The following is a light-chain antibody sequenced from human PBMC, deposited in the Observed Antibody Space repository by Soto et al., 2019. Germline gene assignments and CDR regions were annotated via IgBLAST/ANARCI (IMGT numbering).Light chain of an antibody. Sequence: SYELTQPSSVSVSPGQTARITCSGHILAKKYARWFQQKAGQAPLLVIYKDSERPSRISERFSGSSSGTTVTLTISGARFEDEADYYCYSADDNKWVFGGGTKLTVL. CDR3: YSADDNKWV. V-gene: IGLV3-27*01. J-gene: IGLJ3*02. CDR2: KDS. CDR1: ILAKKY.